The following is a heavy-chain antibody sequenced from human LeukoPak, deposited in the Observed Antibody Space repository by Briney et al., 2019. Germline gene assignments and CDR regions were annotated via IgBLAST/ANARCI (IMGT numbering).Heavy chain of an antibody. V-gene: IGHV1-2*04. CDR1: GYTFTDYY. Sequence: ASVKVSCKASGYTFTDYYIYWVRQAPGQGLEWMGWINPDSGGTNYAQKFQDWVTMTRDTSISTAYMELRRLRSDGTAVYYCARVRSEDNDWYGYGYWGQGSLVTVSS. D-gene: IGHD5-18*01. J-gene: IGHJ4*02. CDR3: ARVRSEDNDWYGYGY. CDR2: INPDSGGT.